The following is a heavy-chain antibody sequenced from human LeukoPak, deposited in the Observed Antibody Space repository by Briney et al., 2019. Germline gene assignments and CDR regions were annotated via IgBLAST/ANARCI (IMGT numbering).Heavy chain of an antibody. CDR3: ARVMAAAGAGFDY. CDR2: INPSGGST. Sequence: GASVKVSCRAFGYTFTSYYMHWVRQAPGQGLEWMGIINPSGGSTSYAQKFQGRVTMTRDMSTSTVYMELSSLRSEDTAVYYCARVMAAAGAGFDYWGQGTLVTVSS. CDR1: GYTFTSYY. D-gene: IGHD6-13*01. J-gene: IGHJ4*02. V-gene: IGHV1-46*01.